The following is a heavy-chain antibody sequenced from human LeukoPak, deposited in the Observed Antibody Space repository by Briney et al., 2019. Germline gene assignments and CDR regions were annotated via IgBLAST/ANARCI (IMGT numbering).Heavy chain of an antibody. V-gene: IGHV4-39*01. D-gene: IGHD3-10*01. CDR3: ARTRYYYNSRSYGAPYYFDY. J-gene: IGHJ4*02. Sequence: SETLSLTCTVSGVSISTDTFYWRWIRQPPGKGLEWIANIYYTGSSYYNPSLKSRVTISVDTSKNQFSLKLSSVTAADTAVYYCARTRYYYNSRSYGAPYYFDYWGQGALVTVSS. CDR1: GVSISTDTFY. CDR2: IYYTGSS.